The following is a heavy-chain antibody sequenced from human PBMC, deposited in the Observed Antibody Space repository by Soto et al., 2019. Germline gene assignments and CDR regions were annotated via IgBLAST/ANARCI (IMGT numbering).Heavy chain of an antibody. CDR3: AKDLTWGRPRDALDI. CDR1: GFSFSNYA. D-gene: IGHD7-27*01. V-gene: IGHV3-23*01. J-gene: IGHJ3*02. Sequence: EVQLLESGGGLVQPGGSLRLSCTASGFSFSNYAMTWVRQAPGKGLEWVSTVSGSTSSSIYYADSVNGRFTISRDNSKNTLYLQMSSLRAEYTAVYYGAKDLTWGRPRDALDIWGQGTMVTVSS. CDR2: VSGSTSSSI.